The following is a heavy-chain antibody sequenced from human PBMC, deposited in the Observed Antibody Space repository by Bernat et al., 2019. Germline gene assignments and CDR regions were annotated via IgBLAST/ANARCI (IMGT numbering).Heavy chain of an antibody. J-gene: IGHJ4*02. CDR3: ARAGDCTNGVCWGFDY. D-gene: IGHD2-8*01. CDR1: GYTFTSYA. V-gene: IGHV1-3*01. Sequence: QVQLVQSGAEVKKPGASVKVSCKASGYTFTSYAMHWVRQAPGQRLEWMGWINAGNGNTKYSQKFQGRVTITRDTSASTAYMELSSLRSEDTAVYYCARAGDCTNGVCWGFDYWGQGTLVTVSS. CDR2: INAGNGNT.